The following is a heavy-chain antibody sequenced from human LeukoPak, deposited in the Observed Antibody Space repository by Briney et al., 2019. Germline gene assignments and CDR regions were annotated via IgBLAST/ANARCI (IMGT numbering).Heavy chain of an antibody. J-gene: IGHJ6*03. CDR2: IRYDGSNK. V-gene: IGHV3-30*02. D-gene: IGHD3-10*01. Sequence: PGGSLRLSCAASGFTFSSYGMHWVRQAPGKGLEWVAFIRYDGSNKYYADSVKGRFTISIDNSKNTLYLQMNSLRSDDTAVYYCARANSLWFGELLLFGYYYMDVWGKGTTVTISS. CDR1: GFTFSSYG. CDR3: ARANSLWFGELLLFGYYYMDV.